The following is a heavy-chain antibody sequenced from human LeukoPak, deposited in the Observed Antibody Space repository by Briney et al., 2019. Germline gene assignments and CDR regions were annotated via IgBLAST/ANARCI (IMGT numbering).Heavy chain of an antibody. J-gene: IGHJ4*02. CDR1: GVSITSYY. D-gene: IGHD3-22*01. V-gene: IGHV4-59*08. Sequence: SETLSLTCTVSGVSITSYYWSCIRQPPGEGREWMGSIYQRGRHNASPYLKSRVHTSVDPSKNQFSLRLSSVTVADKAVYYCDKRGYYYDSSHYYYFAYWGQGTVVTVSS. CDR3: DKRGYYYDSSHYYYFAY. CDR2: IYQRGRH.